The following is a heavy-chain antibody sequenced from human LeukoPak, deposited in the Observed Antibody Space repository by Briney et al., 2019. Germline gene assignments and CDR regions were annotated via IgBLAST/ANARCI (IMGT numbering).Heavy chain of an antibody. CDR1: GGSISSGGYY. CDR3: ARGPGVVVVAATNFDYYYGMDV. CDR2: IYYSGST. D-gene: IGHD2-15*01. V-gene: IGHV4-31*03. J-gene: IGHJ6*02. Sequence: SETPSLTCTVSGGSISSGGYYWSWIRQHPGKGLEWIGYIYYSGSTYYNPSLKSRVTISVDTSKNQFSLKLSSVTAADTAVYYCARGPGVVVVAATNFDYYYGMDVWGQGTTVTVSS.